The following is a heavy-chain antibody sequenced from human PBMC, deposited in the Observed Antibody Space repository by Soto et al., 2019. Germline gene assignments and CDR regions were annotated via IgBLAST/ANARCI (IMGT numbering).Heavy chain of an antibody. V-gene: IGHV4-34*01. CDR1: GGSFSGYY. J-gene: IGHJ4*02. Sequence: SETLSLTYAVYGGSFSGYYWSWIRQPPGKGLEWIGEINHSGSTNYNPSLKSRVTISVDTYKNQFSLKLSSVTAADTAVYYCARGPGVVGYYFDYWGQGTLVTVSS. CDR3: ARGPGVVGYYFDY. CDR2: INHSGST. D-gene: IGHD1-26*01.